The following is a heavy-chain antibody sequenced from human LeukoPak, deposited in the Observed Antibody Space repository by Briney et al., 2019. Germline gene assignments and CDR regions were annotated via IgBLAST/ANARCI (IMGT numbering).Heavy chain of an antibody. D-gene: IGHD4-17*01. CDR1: GFTFSSNY. V-gene: IGHV3-53*01. CDR2: IYSGGST. CDR3: ARSADYGDPDY. J-gene: IGHJ4*02. Sequence: PGGSLRLSCAASGFTFSSNYMSWVGQAPGKGLEWVSVIYSGGSTYYADSVKGRFTISRDNSKNTLYLQMNSLRAEDTAVYYCARSADYGDPDYWGQGTLVTVSS.